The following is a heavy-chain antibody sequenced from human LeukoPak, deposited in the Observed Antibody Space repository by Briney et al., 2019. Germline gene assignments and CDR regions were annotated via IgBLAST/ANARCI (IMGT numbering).Heavy chain of an antibody. D-gene: IGHD2-15*01. CDR3: AGEGYCSGGTCYSTMNWFDP. CDR1: GYRFTSYG. CDR2: ISAYNGNT. V-gene: IGHV1-18*01. J-gene: IGHJ5*02. Sequence: ASVKVSCKASGYRFTSYGITWVRQAPGQGLEWMGGISAYNGNTNYAQKLQGRVTLTTDTSTSTAYMELRSLRSDDTAVYYCAGEGYCSGGTCYSTMNWFDPWGQGTLVTVSS.